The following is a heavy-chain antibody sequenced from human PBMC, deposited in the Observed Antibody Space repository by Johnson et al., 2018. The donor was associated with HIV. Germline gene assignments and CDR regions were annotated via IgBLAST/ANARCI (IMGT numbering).Heavy chain of an antibody. CDR2: IWYDGSNK. CDR3: AKGYIPAGTARKWDRRDAFDI. D-gene: IGHD1-7*01. V-gene: IGHV3-33*06. Sequence: QVQLVESGGGVVQPGRSLRLSCAASGFTFSSYAMHWVRQAPGKGLEWVAVIWYDGSNKYYADSVKGRFTISRDNSKNTLYLQMNSLRAEDTAVYYCAKGYIPAGTARKWDRRDAFDIWGQGTMVTVSS. J-gene: IGHJ3*02. CDR1: GFTFSSYA.